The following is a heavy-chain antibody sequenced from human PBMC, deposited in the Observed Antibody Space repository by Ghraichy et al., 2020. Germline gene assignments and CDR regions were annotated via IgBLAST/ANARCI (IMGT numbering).Heavy chain of an antibody. Sequence: GRSLRLSCAASGFTFSSNAMGWVRQAPGKGLEWVSAISGSGALTFYADSVKGRFSISRDNSKNTFYLQMNSLRAEDTAVYYCARRGPLEWGAFDYWGQGTLVTVSS. CDR1: GFTFSSNA. CDR3: ARRGPLEWGAFDY. V-gene: IGHV3-23*01. CDR2: ISGSGALT. D-gene: IGHD3-3*01. J-gene: IGHJ4*02.